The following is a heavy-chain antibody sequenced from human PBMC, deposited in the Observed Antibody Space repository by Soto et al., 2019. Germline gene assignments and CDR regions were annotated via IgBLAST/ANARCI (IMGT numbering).Heavy chain of an antibody. Sequence: SETLSLTCTVSGGSISSSSYYWGWIRQPPGKGLEWIGSIYYSGSTYYNPSLKSRVTISVDTSKNQFSLKLSSVTAADTAVYYCARVAIAARYFAYWGQGTLVTVSS. V-gene: IGHV4-39*01. J-gene: IGHJ4*02. D-gene: IGHD6-6*01. CDR3: ARVAIAARYFAY. CDR1: GGSISSSSYY. CDR2: IYYSGST.